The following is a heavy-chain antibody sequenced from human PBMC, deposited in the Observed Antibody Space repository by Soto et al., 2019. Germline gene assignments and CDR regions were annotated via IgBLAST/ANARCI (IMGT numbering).Heavy chain of an antibody. CDR2: ISGSGGST. V-gene: IGHV3-23*01. D-gene: IGHD2-2*02. CDR1: GFTFSSYA. J-gene: IGHJ6*03. Sequence: EVQLLESGGGLVQPGGSLRLSCAASGFTFSSYAMSWVRQAPGKGLEWVSAISGSGGSTYYADSVKGRFTISRDNSKNTRYLQMNSLRAEDTAVYYCASGRYCSSTSCYKAYYYYYMDVWGKGTTVTVSS. CDR3: ASGRYCSSTSCYKAYYYYYMDV.